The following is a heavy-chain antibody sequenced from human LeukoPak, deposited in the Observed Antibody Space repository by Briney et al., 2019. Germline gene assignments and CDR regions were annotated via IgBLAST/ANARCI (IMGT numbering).Heavy chain of an antibody. CDR1: GYSISSGYY. Sequence: KPSETLSLTCTVSGYSISSGYYWGWIRQPPGKGLEWIGSIYHSGSTYYNPSLKSRVTISVDTSKNQFSLKLSSVTAADTAVYYCARSSGGDTTFDYWGQGTLVTASS. CDR2: IYHSGST. J-gene: IGHJ4*02. CDR3: ARSSGGDTTFDY. V-gene: IGHV4-38-2*02. D-gene: IGHD4-17*01.